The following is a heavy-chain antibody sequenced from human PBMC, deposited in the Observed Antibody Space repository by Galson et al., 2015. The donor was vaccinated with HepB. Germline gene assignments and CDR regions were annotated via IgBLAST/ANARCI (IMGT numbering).Heavy chain of an antibody. Sequence: SLRLSCAASGFTFSSYGMHWVRQAPGKGLEWVAVISYDGSNKYYADSVKGRFTISRDNSKNTLYLQMNSLRAEDTAVYYCAKGNMAYYYYGMDVWGQGTTVTVSS. CDR1: GFTFSSYG. V-gene: IGHV3-30*18. J-gene: IGHJ6*02. CDR2: ISYDGSNK. CDR3: AKGNMAYYYYGMDV. D-gene: IGHD2/OR15-2a*01.